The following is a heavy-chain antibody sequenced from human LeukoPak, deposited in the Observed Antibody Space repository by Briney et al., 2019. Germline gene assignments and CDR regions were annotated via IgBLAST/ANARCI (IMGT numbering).Heavy chain of an antibody. D-gene: IGHD5-18*01. Sequence: SETLSLTCTVSGGSISSGDYYWSWIRQPPGKGLEWIGYIYYSGSTNYNPSLKSRVTISVDTSKNQFSLKLSSVTAADTAVYYCARDRREDTAFGYYYYGMDVWGQGTTVTVSS. CDR1: GGSISSGDYY. V-gene: IGHV4-61*08. CDR2: IYYSGST. J-gene: IGHJ6*01. CDR3: ARDRREDTAFGYYYYGMDV.